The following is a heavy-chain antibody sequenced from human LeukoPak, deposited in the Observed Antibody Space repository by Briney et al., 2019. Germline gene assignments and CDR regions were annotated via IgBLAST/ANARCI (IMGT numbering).Heavy chain of an antibody. Sequence: GGSLRLSCAASGFTFSDYYMSWIRQASGKGLEWVSYISSSGSTIYYADSVKGRFTISRDNAKNSLYLQMNSLRAEDTAVYYCARARSFMITFGGVIAPFRYWGQGTLVTVSS. J-gene: IGHJ4*02. CDR1: GFTFSDYY. V-gene: IGHV3-11*04. D-gene: IGHD3-16*02. CDR3: ARARSFMITFGGVIAPFRY. CDR2: ISSSGSTI.